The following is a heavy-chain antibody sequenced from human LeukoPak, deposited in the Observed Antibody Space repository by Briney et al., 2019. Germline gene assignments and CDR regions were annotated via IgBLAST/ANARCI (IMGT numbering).Heavy chain of an antibody. Sequence: PGGSLRLSCAASGFTFSDYYMSWIRQAPGKGLEWVSYISSSGSTIYYADSVKGRFTISRDNAKNSLYLQMNSLRAEDTALYYCAKGRKYSYGPFDYWGQGTLVTVSS. CDR2: ISSSGSTI. J-gene: IGHJ4*02. D-gene: IGHD5-18*01. V-gene: IGHV3-11*01. CDR3: AKGRKYSYGPFDY. CDR1: GFTFSDYY.